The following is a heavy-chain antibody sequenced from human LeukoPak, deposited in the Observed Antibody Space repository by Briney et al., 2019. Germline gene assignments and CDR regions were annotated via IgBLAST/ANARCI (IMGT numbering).Heavy chain of an antibody. Sequence: GGSLRLSCSVSGFTFSSYGMHWVRQAPGKGLEWAAVILFDGNNKYYADSVKGRFTISRDNSKNTLYLQMDSLRAEDTAVYYCARGRDYDFWSGYSTTPDYWGQGTLVTVSS. CDR2: ILFDGNNK. V-gene: IGHV3-30*03. J-gene: IGHJ4*02. CDR3: ARGRDYDFWSGYSTTPDY. D-gene: IGHD3-3*01. CDR1: GFTFSSYG.